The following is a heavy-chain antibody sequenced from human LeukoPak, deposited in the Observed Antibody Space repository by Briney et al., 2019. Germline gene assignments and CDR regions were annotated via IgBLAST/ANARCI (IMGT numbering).Heavy chain of an antibody. D-gene: IGHD2-15*01. J-gene: IGHJ6*03. Sequence: SETLSLTCTVSSGSISTSNYYWGWVRQPPGKALEWIGNIFYSGSSYYSPSLKSRVTISLDTSKNQFSLKLRFVTPADTAVYYCARTTEGYCSGGSCYYYYYYMDVWGKGTTVTVSS. V-gene: IGHV4-39*07. CDR3: ARTTEGYCSGGSCYYYYYYMDV. CDR2: IFYSGSS. CDR1: SGSISTSNYY.